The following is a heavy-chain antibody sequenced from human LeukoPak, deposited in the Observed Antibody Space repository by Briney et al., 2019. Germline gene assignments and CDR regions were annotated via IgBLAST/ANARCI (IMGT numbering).Heavy chain of an antibody. Sequence: GGSLRLSCAASGFTVSSNYMSWVRQAPEKGLEWVSVIYSGGSTYYADSVKGRFTISRHNSKNTLYLQMNSLRAEDTAVYYCARLNSGSYFDYWGQGTLVTVSS. CDR1: GFTVSSNY. D-gene: IGHD1-26*01. J-gene: IGHJ4*02. V-gene: IGHV3-53*04. CDR2: IYSGGST. CDR3: ARLNSGSYFDY.